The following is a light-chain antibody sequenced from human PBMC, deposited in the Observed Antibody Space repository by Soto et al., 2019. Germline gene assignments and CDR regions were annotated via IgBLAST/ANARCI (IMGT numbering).Light chain of an antibody. Sequence: DIQMTQSPSTLSASVGDRVTITCRASQSISSWLAWYQQKQGKAPKHLIYKASSLESGVPSRFSGSGSGTEFTLTISSLQPDDFATYYCQQYNSYPPFTFGPGTKVDIK. CDR2: KAS. CDR1: QSISSW. V-gene: IGKV1-5*03. J-gene: IGKJ3*01. CDR3: QQYNSYPPFT.